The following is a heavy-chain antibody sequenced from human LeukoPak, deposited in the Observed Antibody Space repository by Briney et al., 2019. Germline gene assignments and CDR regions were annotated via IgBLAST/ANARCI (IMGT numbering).Heavy chain of an antibody. CDR2: INPNSGGT. J-gene: IGHJ4*02. Sequence: ASVKVSCKASEYTFTGYYIHWVRQAPGQGLEWMGWINPNSGGTKYAQKFQGRVTMTRDTSISTAYMELSSLTSDDTALYYCATDGAVAGTAYPEYWGQGTLVTVSS. D-gene: IGHD6-19*01. CDR3: ATDGAVAGTAYPEY. CDR1: EYTFTGYY. V-gene: IGHV1-2*02.